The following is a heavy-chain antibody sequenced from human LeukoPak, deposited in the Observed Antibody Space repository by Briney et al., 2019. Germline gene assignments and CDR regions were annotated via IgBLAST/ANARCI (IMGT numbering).Heavy chain of an antibody. CDR3: AKDLAYDYVWGSYQRDY. CDR1: GFTFSSYA. Sequence: PGGSLRLSCAASGFTFSSYAMSWVRQAPGKGLEWVSAISGSGGSTYYADSVKGRFTISRDNSKNTLYPQMNSLRAEDTAVYYCAKDLAYDYVWGSYQRDYWGQGTLVTVSS. J-gene: IGHJ4*02. CDR2: ISGSGGST. D-gene: IGHD3-16*02. V-gene: IGHV3-23*01.